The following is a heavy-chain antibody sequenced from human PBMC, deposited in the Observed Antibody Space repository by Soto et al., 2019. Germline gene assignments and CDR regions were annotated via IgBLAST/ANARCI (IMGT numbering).Heavy chain of an antibody. CDR2: ISGSGRGT. J-gene: IGHJ4*02. V-gene: IGHV3-23*01. CDR3: AQFRGAGNHCLYHFDS. CDR1: GLTFSTYA. D-gene: IGHD3-10*01. Sequence: GGSLRLSCVASGLTFSTYATGWVRQAPGKGLEWVSSISGSGRGTYYADSVKGRFTISRDHSRNTLYLQMDSLRVEDTALYYCAQFRGAGNHCLYHFDSWGQGTLVTVSS.